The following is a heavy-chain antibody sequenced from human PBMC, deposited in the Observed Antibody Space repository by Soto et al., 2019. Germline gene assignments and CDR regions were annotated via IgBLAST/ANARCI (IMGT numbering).Heavy chain of an antibody. CDR2: SRNQANGYST. Sequence: EVQLVESGGGLVQPGGSLRLSCSVSGFTLSDHYIDWVRQAPGKGLEWVGRSRNQANGYSTIYAASVKGRFTTSRDDSKNLVYLQMERLRTEDTAVYYCVRDTYFSDSSSYTRCFDFWGQGALVTVSS. CDR1: GFTLSDHY. V-gene: IGHV3-72*01. CDR3: VRDTYFSDSSSYTRCFDF. J-gene: IGHJ4*02. D-gene: IGHD3-22*01.